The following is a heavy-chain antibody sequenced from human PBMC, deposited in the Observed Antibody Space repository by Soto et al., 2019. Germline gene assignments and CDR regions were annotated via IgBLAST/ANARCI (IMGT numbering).Heavy chain of an antibody. D-gene: IGHD3-22*01. V-gene: IGHV3-15*07. J-gene: IGHJ6*02. CDR2: IKSKTDGGTT. CDR1: GFTFSNAW. Sequence: AGGSLRLSCAASGFTFSNAWMNWVRQAPGKGLGWVGRIKSKTDGGTTDYAAPVKGRFTISRDDSKNTLYLQMNSLKTEDTAVYYCTTATRLVYYGSSGSPRYGKDVWGQGTTVTVSS. CDR3: TTATRLVYYGSSGSPRYGKDV.